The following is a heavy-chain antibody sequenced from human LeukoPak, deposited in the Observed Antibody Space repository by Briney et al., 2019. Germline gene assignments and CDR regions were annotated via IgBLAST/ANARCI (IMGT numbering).Heavy chain of an antibody. Sequence: GGSLRLSCAVSGITLSNYGMSWVRQAPGKGLEWVAGISDSGGSTNYADSVKGRFTISRDNPKNTLYLQMSSLRAEDTAVYFCAKRGIVIRAVIIVGFHKEAYYFDYWGQGALVTVSS. V-gene: IGHV3-23*01. D-gene: IGHD3-10*01. CDR1: GITLSNYG. CDR3: AKRGIVIRAVIIVGFHKEAYYFDY. J-gene: IGHJ4*02. CDR2: ISDSGGST.